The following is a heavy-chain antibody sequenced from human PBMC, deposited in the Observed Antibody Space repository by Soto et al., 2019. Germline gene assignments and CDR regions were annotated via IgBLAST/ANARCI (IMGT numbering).Heavy chain of an antibody. V-gene: IGHV3-30*18. CDR1: GFTFSSYG. CDR3: AKAIVLVPAAIYRPRDGGMDV. CDR2: ISYDGSNK. Sequence: GGSQRLSCTAAGFTFSSYGMHWVRQATGKGLEWVAVISYDGSNKYYADSVKGRFTISRDNSKNTLYLQMNSLRAEDTAVYHCAKAIVLVPAAIYRPRDGGMDVWGQGTTVTVSS. D-gene: IGHD2-2*01. J-gene: IGHJ6*02.